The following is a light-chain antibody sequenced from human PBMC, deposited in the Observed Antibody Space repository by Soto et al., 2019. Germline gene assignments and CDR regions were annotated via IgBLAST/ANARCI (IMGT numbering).Light chain of an antibody. CDR3: SSYTSTRTLL. V-gene: IGLV2-14*01. Sequence: QSVLTQPASVYGSPGQSITISCTGASSDLGDYKFVSWYQQHPGKAPKLMIFEVYNRPSGVSNRFSGSQSGNTASLTISGLQAEDEAEYYCSSYTSTRTLLFGGGTKVTVL. CDR1: SSDLGDYKF. CDR2: EVY. J-gene: IGLJ3*02.